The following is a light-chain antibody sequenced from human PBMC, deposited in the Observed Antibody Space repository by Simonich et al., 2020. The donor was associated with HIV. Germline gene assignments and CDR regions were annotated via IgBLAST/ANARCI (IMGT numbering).Light chain of an antibody. J-gene: IGKJ1*01. V-gene: IGKV4-1*01. CDR1: QSVLYSSNNKNY. Sequence: DIVMTQSPDSLAVSLGERATINCKYSQSVLYSSNNKNYLAWYQQKPGQPPKLLIYWASTRESGVPDRFSASGSGTDFTLTISSLQAEDVAIYYCQQYYSTPPTFGQGTKVEIK. CDR2: WAS. CDR3: QQYYSTPPT.